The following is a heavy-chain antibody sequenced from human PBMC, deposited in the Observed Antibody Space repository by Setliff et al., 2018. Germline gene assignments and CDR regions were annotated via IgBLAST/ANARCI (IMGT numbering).Heavy chain of an antibody. CDR1: GFTFSSYW. D-gene: IGHD3-10*01. Sequence: PGGSLRLSCAASGFTFSSYWMSWVRQAPGKGLEWVANIKQDGSEKYYVDSVKGRFTISRDNAKNSLYLQMNSLRAEDTAVYYCARGLGEITMVRGVRVKWGQGTLVTVSS. CDR2: IKQDGSEK. J-gene: IGHJ4*02. V-gene: IGHV3-7*01. CDR3: ARGLGEITMVRGVRVK.